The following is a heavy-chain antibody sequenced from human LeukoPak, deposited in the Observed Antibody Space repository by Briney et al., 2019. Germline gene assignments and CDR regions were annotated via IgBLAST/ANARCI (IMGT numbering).Heavy chain of an antibody. CDR2: ISYDGSNK. J-gene: IGHJ4*02. CDR3: AKDLDTAMVSSYFDY. D-gene: IGHD5-18*01. Sequence: GGSLRLSCAASGFTFSSYGMHWVRQAPGKGLEWVVVISYDGSNKYYADSVKGRFTISRDNSKNTLYLQMNSLRAEDTAVYYCAKDLDTAMVSSYFDYWGQGTLVTVSS. V-gene: IGHV3-30*18. CDR1: GFTFSSYG.